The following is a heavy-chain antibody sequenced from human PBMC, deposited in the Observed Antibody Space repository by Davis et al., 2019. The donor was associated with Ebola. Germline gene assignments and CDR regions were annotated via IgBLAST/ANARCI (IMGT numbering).Heavy chain of an antibody. J-gene: IGHJ6*02. V-gene: IGHV3-23*01. Sequence: GESLKISCAASGFTFNSYAMSWVRQAPGKGLEWVSAISGSGGSTYYADSVKGRFTISRDNSKNTLYLQMNSLRAEDTAVYYCAVLGGSGSSHYYYYYYGMDVWGQGTTVTVSS. CDR1: GFTFNSYA. D-gene: IGHD3-10*01. CDR2: ISGSGGST. CDR3: AVLGGSGSSHYYYYYYGMDV.